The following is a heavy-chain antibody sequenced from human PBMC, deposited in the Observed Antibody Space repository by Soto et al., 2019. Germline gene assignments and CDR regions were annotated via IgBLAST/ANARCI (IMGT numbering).Heavy chain of an antibody. V-gene: IGHV3-23*01. J-gene: IGHJ4*02. CDR1: GFTFSNNA. CDR2: ISGGGIT. Sequence: GGSLRLSCAASGFTFSNNAMSWVRQAPGKGLEWVSAISGGGITNYADSVKGRFTISRDNSKNTLYLQMNSLRAEDTAVYYCAKDWISGSSPCWGQGALVTVS. D-gene: IGHD2-15*01. CDR3: AKDWISGSSPC.